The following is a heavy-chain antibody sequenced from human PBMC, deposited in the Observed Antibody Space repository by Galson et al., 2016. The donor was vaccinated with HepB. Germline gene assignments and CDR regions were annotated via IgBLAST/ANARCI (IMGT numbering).Heavy chain of an antibody. CDR2: IYSGGNT. CDR3: ARNPRARTWG. D-gene: IGHD7-27*01. CDR1: GFTVGNNY. V-gene: IGHV3-66*01. Sequence: SLRLSCAASGFTVGNNYMSWVRQAPGKGLEWVSLIYSGGNTLYADPVKGRFSISKDNSKNTLYLQMNSLIDEDTAVYYCARNPRARTWGWGQGTLVTVAS. J-gene: IGHJ4*02.